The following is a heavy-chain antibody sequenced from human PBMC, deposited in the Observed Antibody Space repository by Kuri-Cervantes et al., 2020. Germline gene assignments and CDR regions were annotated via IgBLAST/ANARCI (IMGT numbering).Heavy chain of an antibody. CDR2: ISSSSSYI. V-gene: IGHV3-21*01. Sequence: GESLKISCAASGFTVSSNYMSWVRQAPGKGLEWVSSISSSSSYIYYADSVKGRFTISRDNAKNTLYLQMDSLRDGDTAVYYCASELRVGATGHEHFQHWGQGTLVTVSS. CDR3: ASELRVGATGHEHFQH. J-gene: IGHJ1*01. CDR1: GFTVSSNY. D-gene: IGHD1-26*01.